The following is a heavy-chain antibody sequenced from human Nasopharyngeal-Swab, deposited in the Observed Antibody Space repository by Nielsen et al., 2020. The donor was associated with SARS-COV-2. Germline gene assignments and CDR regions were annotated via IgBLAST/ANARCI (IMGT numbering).Heavy chain of an antibody. CDR2: ISSSSSYI. D-gene: IGHD3-22*01. CDR3: AREGAYYYDSSGYLPLDY. J-gene: IGHJ4*02. Sequence: WIRQPPGKGLEWVSSISSSSSYIYYADSVKGRFTISRDNAKNSLYLQMNSLRAEDTAVYYCAREGAYYYDSSGYLPLDYWGQGTLVNVSS. V-gene: IGHV3-21*01.